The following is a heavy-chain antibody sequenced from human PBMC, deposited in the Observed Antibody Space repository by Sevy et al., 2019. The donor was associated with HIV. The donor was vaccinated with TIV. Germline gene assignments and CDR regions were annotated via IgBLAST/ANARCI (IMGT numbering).Heavy chain of an antibody. J-gene: IGHJ4*02. CDR3: ARVDTAFSRFDY. V-gene: IGHV4-38-2*01. D-gene: IGHD5-18*01. CDR2: IYHSGST. CDR1: GYSISSGYY. Sequence: SETLSLTCAVSGYSISSGYYWGWIRQPPGKGLEWIGSIYHSGSTYYNPSLKSRVTISVDTSKNQFSLKLSSVTAADTAVYYCARVDTAFSRFDYWGQGTLVTV.